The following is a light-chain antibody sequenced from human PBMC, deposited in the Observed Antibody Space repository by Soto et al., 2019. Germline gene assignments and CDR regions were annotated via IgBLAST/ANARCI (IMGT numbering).Light chain of an antibody. Sequence: EIVVTQSPDTLAVSPGDTVSLSFRASHSLGGNLALYQQKPGQAPRLFIFRASSRATGVPARFSASGSGTEFTLTISELQSEDFAVYYCQQYSNWPPWTFGPGTKVDIK. CDR3: QQYSNWPPWT. CDR2: RAS. V-gene: IGKV3-15*01. CDR1: HSLGGN. J-gene: IGKJ1*01.